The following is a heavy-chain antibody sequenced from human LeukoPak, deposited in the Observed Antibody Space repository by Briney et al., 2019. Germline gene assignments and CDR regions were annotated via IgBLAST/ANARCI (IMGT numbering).Heavy chain of an antibody. Sequence: QPGGSLRLSRAASGSTFSSYEMNWVRQAPGKGLEWVSYISSSGSTIYYADSVKGRFTISRDNAKNSLYLQMNSLRAEDTAVYYCARDSDILTGYGDFDYWGQGTLVTVSS. J-gene: IGHJ4*02. D-gene: IGHD3-9*01. V-gene: IGHV3-48*03. CDR1: GSTFSSYE. CDR3: ARDSDILTGYGDFDY. CDR2: ISSSGSTI.